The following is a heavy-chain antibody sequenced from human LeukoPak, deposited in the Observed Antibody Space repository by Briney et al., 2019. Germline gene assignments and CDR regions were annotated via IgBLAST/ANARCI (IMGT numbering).Heavy chain of an antibody. V-gene: IGHV3-7*03. Sequence: PGGSLRLSCTASGFTFSSYWMSWVRQTPGKGLEWVANIKQDGHERFYVASVKRRFTIFRDNAKTAQYLEMNRLTADDTAVYYCAREGIWGQGTLVTVSS. CDR2: IKQDGHER. J-gene: IGHJ4*02. CDR3: AREGI. CDR1: GFTFSSYW.